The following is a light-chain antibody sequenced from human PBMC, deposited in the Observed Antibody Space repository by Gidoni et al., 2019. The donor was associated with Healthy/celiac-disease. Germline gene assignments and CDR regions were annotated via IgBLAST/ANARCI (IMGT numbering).Light chain of an antibody. J-gene: IGLJ3*02. CDR2: EGS. CDR1: SSDVGSYNL. V-gene: IGLV2-23*01. CDR3: CSYAGRRV. Sequence: QSALTQPAPVSGSPGKSIPISCTGTSSDVGSYNLVSWYQQHPGKAPKLMIYEGSKRPSGVSNRFSGSKSGNTASLTISGLQAEDEADYYCCSYAGRRVFGGGTKLTVL.